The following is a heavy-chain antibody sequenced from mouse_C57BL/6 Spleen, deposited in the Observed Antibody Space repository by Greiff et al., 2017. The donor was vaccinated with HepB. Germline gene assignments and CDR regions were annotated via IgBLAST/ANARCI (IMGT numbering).Heavy chain of an antibody. CDR2: ISSGSSTI. CDR3: ARDGYYKDAMDY. D-gene: IGHD2-3*01. J-gene: IGHJ4*01. V-gene: IGHV5-17*01. CDR1: GFTFSDYG. Sequence: DVMLVESGGGLVKPGGSLKLSCAASGFTFSDYGMHWVRQAPEKGLEWVAYISSGSSTIYYADTVKGRFTISRDNAKNTLFLQMTSLRSEDTAMYYCARDGYYKDAMDYWGQGTSVTVSS.